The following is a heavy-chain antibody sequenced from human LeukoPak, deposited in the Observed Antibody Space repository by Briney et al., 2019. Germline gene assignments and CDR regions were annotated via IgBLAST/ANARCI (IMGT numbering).Heavy chain of an antibody. CDR1: GFTFSSYW. Sequence: GGSLRLSCAASGFTFSSYWMHWVRQAPGKGLVWVSRINSDGSSTSCADSVKGRFTISRDNAKNTLYLQMNSLRAEDTAVYYCARKAAAGWEYNWFDPWGQGTLVTVSS. CDR2: INSDGSST. V-gene: IGHV3-74*01. D-gene: IGHD6-13*01. CDR3: ARKAAAGWEYNWFDP. J-gene: IGHJ5*02.